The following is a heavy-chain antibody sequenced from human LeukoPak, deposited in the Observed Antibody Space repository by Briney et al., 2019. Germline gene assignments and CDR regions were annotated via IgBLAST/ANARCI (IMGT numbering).Heavy chain of an antibody. V-gene: IGHV1-69*06. Sequence: SVKVSCKASGGTFSNYAISWVRQAPGQGLEWMGGIIPIFGTANYAQKFRGRVTITADKSTRTAYMELSSLRSEDTAVYYCAREGSSSQFWFDPWGQGTLVTVSS. D-gene: IGHD6-6*01. J-gene: IGHJ5*02. CDR3: AREGSSSQFWFDP. CDR1: GGTFSNYA. CDR2: IIPIFGTA.